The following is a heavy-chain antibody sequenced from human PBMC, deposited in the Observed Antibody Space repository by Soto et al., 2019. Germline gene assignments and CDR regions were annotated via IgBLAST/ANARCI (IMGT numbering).Heavy chain of an antibody. J-gene: IGHJ4*02. CDR3: SPGSYSSGWYFGY. CDR1: GFTIRSYG. D-gene: IGHD6-19*01. V-gene: IGHV3-30*03. CDR2: ISYDGGNK. Sequence: PGGSLRLSCAASGFTIRSYGMHWVRQAPGKGLEWVAVISYDGGNKYYADSVKGRFTISRDNSKNTLYLQMNSLRAEDTAVYYCSPGSYSSGWYFGYWGQGTLVTVSS.